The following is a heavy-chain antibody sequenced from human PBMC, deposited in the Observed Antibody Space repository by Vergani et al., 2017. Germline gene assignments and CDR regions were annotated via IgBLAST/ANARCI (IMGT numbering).Heavy chain of an antibody. CDR3: ARAPSSLLYRAGYFQH. Sequence: QVQLVESGGGLVKPGGSLRLSCAASGFTFSDYYMSWIRQAPGKGLEWVSYISSSGSTIYYADSVKGRFTISRDNSKNTLYLQMNSLRAEDTAVYYCARAPSSLLYRAGYFQHWGQGTLVTVSS. J-gene: IGHJ1*01. CDR2: ISSSGSTI. V-gene: IGHV3-11*04. D-gene: IGHD2-2*02. CDR1: GFTFSDYY.